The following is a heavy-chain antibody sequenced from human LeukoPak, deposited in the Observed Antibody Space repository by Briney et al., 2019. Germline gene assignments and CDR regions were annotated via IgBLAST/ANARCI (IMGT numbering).Heavy chain of an antibody. D-gene: IGHD1-14*01. V-gene: IGHV3-7*05. J-gene: IGHJ6*02. CDR2: IKQDGSDK. Sequence: PGGSLRLSCAASGFTSSNYWMTWVRQAPGRGLEWVASIKQDGSDKFYVDSVKGRFTISRDNGKNSLHLQMNSLRAEDTAVYYCARGTNLGVWGQGTTVTVSS. CDR3: ARGTNLGV. CDR1: GFTSSNYW.